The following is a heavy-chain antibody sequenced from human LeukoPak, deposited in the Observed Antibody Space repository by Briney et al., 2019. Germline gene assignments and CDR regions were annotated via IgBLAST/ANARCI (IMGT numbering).Heavy chain of an antibody. CDR2: ISSDAYSK. D-gene: IGHD3-16*01. J-gene: IGHJ4*02. CDR1: EFTFSTYA. V-gene: IGHV3-30-3*01. Sequence: GGSLRLSCAASEFTFSTYAIHWVRQAPGKGLEWVALISSDAYSKYNAASVKGRFTISRDNSKNTLSLQMNNLRPEDTAVYYCARGSGGDAYHPLDYWGQGILATVSS. CDR3: ARGSGGDAYHPLDY.